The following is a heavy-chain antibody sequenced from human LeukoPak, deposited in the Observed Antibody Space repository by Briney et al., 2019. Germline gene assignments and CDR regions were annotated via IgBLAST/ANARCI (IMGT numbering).Heavy chain of an antibody. V-gene: IGHV3-23*01. CDR2: IISSGGDT. CDR1: GFSFSSFA. CDR3: AKHMGYSRSSLDY. D-gene: IGHD6-6*01. J-gene: IGHJ4*02. Sequence: PGGSQRLSCAVSGFSFSSFAMSWVRQAPGKGLEWVSGIISSGGDTYYTDSVKGRFTISRDNSKNTLYLQMNSLRAEDTAVYYCAKHMGYSRSSLDYWGQGALVIVSS.